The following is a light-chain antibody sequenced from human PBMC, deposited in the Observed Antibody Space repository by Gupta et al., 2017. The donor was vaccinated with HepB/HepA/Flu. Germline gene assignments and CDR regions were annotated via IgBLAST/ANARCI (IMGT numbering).Light chain of an antibody. CDR3: QQYNSYPCN. CDR2: KAS. CDR1: QSISTW. V-gene: IGKV1-5*03. Sequence: DIQMTQSPSNLYASVGDRVTITCRASQSISTWLAWYQQKPGKAPNLLIYKASSLESGVPSRFSGSGSGTEFTLTISSLQPDDFATYYCQQYNSYPCNFGQGTKLEIK. J-gene: IGKJ2*02.